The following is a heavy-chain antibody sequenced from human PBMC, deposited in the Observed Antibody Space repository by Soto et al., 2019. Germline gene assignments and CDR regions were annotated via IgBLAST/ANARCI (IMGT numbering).Heavy chain of an antibody. V-gene: IGHV1-69*04. CDR2: IIPILGIA. CDR3: ARDETPNWFDP. J-gene: IGHJ5*02. Sequence: ASVKVSCKASGGTFSSYTISWVRQAPGQGLEWMGRIIPILGIANYAQKFQGRVTITADKSTSTAYMELSSLRSEDTAVYYCARDETPNWFDPWGQGTLVTVSS. CDR1: GGTFSSYT.